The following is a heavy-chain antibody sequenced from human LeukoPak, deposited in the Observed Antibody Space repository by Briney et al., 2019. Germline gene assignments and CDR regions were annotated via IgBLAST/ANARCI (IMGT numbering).Heavy chain of an antibody. CDR3: ARGGKYSSSPGGLDY. Sequence: QPGGSLRLSCAASGFTFNNYWMHWVRQAPGKGLVWVSGINIDGTRTRYADSVKGRFSISRDNAKNTLYLQMSSLRAEDTAVYYCARGGKYSSSPGGLDYWGQGTLVTVSS. V-gene: IGHV3-74*01. CDR1: GFTFNNYW. J-gene: IGHJ4*02. D-gene: IGHD6-6*01. CDR2: INIDGTRT.